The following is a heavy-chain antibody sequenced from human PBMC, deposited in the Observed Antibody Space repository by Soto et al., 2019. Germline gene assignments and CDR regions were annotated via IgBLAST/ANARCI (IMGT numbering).Heavy chain of an antibody. V-gene: IGHV1-69*13. CDR1: GGTFSIYA. D-gene: IGHD3-22*01. J-gene: IGHJ5*02. Sequence: SVKVSCKASGGTFSIYAISCVLQAPLQGLEWMGGIIPIFGTANYAQKFQGRVTITADESTSTAYMELSSLRSEDTAVYYCARSGYYDNWFDPWGQGTLVTVSS. CDR3: ARSGYYDNWFDP. CDR2: IIPIFGTA.